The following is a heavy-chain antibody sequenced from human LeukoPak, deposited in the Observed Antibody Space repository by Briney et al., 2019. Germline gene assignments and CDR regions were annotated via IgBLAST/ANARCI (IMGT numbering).Heavy chain of an antibody. CDR3: ARVESVGTNTGGYYQYYMDV. D-gene: IGHD1-26*01. CDR2: ISASGLTT. V-gene: IGHV3-23*01. Sequence: PGGSLRLSCAASGFSFSSYAMSWVRQAPGKGLEWVSGISASGLTTYYGESLKGRCTVSRDHSTKTLYLQMSSLRAEDTALYYCARVESVGTNTGGYYQYYMDVWGTGTTVTVSS. CDR1: GFSFSSYA. J-gene: IGHJ6*03.